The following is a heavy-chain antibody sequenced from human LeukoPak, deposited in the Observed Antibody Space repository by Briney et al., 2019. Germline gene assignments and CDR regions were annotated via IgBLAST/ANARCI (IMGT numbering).Heavy chain of an antibody. D-gene: IGHD3-16*02. J-gene: IGHJ4*02. CDR3: ARDKEVDVWGSYRYFDY. CDR1: GFTFSSYS. V-gene: IGHV3-21*01. CDR2: ISSSSSYI. Sequence: GGSLRLSCAASGFTFSSYSMNWVRQAPGKGLEWVSSISSSSSYIYYADSVKGRFTISRDNAKNSLYLQMNSLRAEDTAVYYCARDKEVDVWGSYRYFDYWGQGTRVTVSS.